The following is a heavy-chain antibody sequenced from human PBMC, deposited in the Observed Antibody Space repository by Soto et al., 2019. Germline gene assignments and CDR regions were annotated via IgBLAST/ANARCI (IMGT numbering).Heavy chain of an antibody. J-gene: IGHJ4*02. CDR1: GFTFSSYA. Sequence: PGGSLRLSCAASGFTFSSYAMSWVRQAPGKGLEWVSGISGSGASTYYADSVKGRFTISRDNSKNTLYMQMNSLRGEDTAVYYCAKDLYSGYGGIDYWGQGTLVTVSS. V-gene: IGHV3-23*01. CDR3: AKDLYSGYGGIDY. CDR2: ISGSGAST. D-gene: IGHD5-12*01.